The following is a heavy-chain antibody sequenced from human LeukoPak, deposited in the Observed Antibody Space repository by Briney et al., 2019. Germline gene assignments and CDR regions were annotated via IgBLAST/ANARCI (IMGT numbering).Heavy chain of an antibody. Sequence: KPSETLSLTCTVSGGSISSSSYYWGWIRQPPGKGLEWIGSIYYSGSTYYNPSLKSRVTISVDTSKNQFSLKLSSVTAADTAVYYCARRYDFWSGYPEKDYYGMDVWGQGTTVTVSS. J-gene: IGHJ6*02. V-gene: IGHV4-39*01. D-gene: IGHD3-3*01. CDR3: ARRYDFWSGYPEKDYYGMDV. CDR1: GGSISSSSYY. CDR2: IYYSGST.